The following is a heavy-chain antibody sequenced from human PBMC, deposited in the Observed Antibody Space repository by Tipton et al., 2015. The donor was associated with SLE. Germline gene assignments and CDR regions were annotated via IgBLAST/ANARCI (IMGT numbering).Heavy chain of an antibody. CDR2: TWYDGSNK. D-gene: IGHD3-22*01. CDR1: GFTFSSYG. V-gene: IGHV3-33*01. J-gene: IGHJ4*02. CDR3: ARASTPNSYDCSGFYLSFYFDY. Sequence: SLRLSCAASGFTFSSYGIHWVRQAPGKGLEWVAVTWYDGSNKYYADSVKGRFTISRDNSKNTLYLQMNSLRAADTAVYYCARASTPNSYDCSGFYLSFYFDYWGQGTQVTVSS.